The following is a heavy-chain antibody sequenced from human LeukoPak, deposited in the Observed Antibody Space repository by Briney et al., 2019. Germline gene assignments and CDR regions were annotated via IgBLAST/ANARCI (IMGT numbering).Heavy chain of an antibody. V-gene: IGHV4-31*03. Sequence: SQTLSLTCTVSGGSISSGGYYWSWIRQHPGKGLEWIGYIYYSGSTYYNPSLKSRVTISVDTSKNQFSLKLSSVTAADTAVYYCARHASYDFWSGYYFQGYYYYGMDVWGQGTTVTVSS. D-gene: IGHD3-3*01. CDR2: IYYSGST. CDR1: GGSISSGGYY. CDR3: ARHASYDFWSGYYFQGYYYYGMDV. J-gene: IGHJ6*02.